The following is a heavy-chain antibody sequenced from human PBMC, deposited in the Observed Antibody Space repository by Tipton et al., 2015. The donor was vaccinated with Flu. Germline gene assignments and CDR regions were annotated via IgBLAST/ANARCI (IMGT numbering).Heavy chain of an antibody. Sequence: SLRLSCATSGLTLSTFAMSWVRQAPGKGLEWVSVVSGSGDKTDYADSVKGRFTLSRDNSKDTVYLQMNSLRAEDTAVFYCAKSGGFDSWNQGALVIVSS. J-gene: IGHJ4*02. CDR2: VSGSGDKT. D-gene: IGHD1-26*01. CDR3: AKSGGFDS. V-gene: IGHV3-23*01. CDR1: GLTLSTFA.